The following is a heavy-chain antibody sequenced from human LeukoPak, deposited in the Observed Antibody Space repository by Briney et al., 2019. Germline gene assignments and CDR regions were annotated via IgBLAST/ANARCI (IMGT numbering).Heavy chain of an antibody. J-gene: IGHJ3*02. V-gene: IGHV3-7*01. CDR1: GFTFSSYW. CDR2: IKQDGSEK. D-gene: IGHD1-26*01. Sequence: TGGSLRLSCAASGFTFSSYWMSWVRQAPGKGLEWVANIKQDGSEKYYVDSVKGRFTISRDNAKNSLYLQMNSLRAEDTAVYYCAREGDSGSYYAAFDIWGQGTMVTVSS. CDR3: AREGDSGSYYAAFDI.